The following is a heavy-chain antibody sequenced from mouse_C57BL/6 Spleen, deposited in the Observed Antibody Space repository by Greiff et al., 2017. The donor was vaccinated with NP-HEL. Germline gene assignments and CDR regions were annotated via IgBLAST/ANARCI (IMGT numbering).Heavy chain of an antibody. V-gene: IGHV5-17*01. J-gene: IGHJ2*01. Sequence: VQVVESGGGLVKPGGSLKLSCAASGFTFRDYGMHWVRQAPEKGLEWVAYISSGSSTIYYADTVKGRFTNSRDNAKNTLFLQMTSLRSEDTAMYYCARWGYYFYYFDYWGQGTTLTVSS. CDR1: GFTFRDYG. D-gene: IGHD1-1*01. CDR2: ISSGSSTI. CDR3: ARWGYYFYYFDY.